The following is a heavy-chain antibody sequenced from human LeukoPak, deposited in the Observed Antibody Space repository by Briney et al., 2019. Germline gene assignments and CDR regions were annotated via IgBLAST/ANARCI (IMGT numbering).Heavy chain of an antibody. Sequence: SCTASGGTFSSYAMSWVRQAPGKGLEWVSAISGSGGSTYYADSVKGRFTISRDNSKNTLYLQMNSLRAEDTAVYYCAKRTVVTPFDYWGQGTLVTVSS. D-gene: IGHD4-23*01. CDR3: AKRTVVTPFDY. J-gene: IGHJ4*02. CDR1: GGTFSSYA. CDR2: ISGSGGST. V-gene: IGHV3-23*01.